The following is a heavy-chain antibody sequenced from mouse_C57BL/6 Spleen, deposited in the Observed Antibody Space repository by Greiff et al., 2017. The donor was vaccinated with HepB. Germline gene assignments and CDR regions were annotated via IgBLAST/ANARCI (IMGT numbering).Heavy chain of an antibody. CDR3: ARSRYYGSSYEGYAMDY. CDR1: GYAFTNYL. Sequence: VQLQQSGAELVRPGTSVKVSCKASGYAFTNYLIVWVKQMPGQGLEWIGVINPGSGGTNYNEKFKGEATLTADKSSSTAYMQLSSLTSEDSSVYCFARSRYYGSSYEGYAMDYWGQGTSVTVSS. D-gene: IGHD1-1*01. CDR2: INPGSGGT. V-gene: IGHV1-54*01. J-gene: IGHJ4*01.